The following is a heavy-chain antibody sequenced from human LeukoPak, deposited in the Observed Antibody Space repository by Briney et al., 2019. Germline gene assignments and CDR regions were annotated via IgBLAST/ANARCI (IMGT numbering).Heavy chain of an antibody. V-gene: IGHV3-23*01. D-gene: IGHD3-16*01. CDR1: GLTFSSYA. J-gene: IGHJ3*02. CDR2: ISGSGGST. Sequence: PGGSLRLSCAASGLTFSSYAMSWVRQAPGKGLEWVSAISGSGGSTYYADSVKGRFTISRDNSKNTLYLQMNSLRAEDTAVYYCAKKEGNVWGPGAFDIWGQGTMVTVSS. CDR3: AKKEGNVWGPGAFDI.